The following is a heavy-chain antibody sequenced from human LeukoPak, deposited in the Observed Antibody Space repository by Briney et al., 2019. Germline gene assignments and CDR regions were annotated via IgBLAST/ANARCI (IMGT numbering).Heavy chain of an antibody. CDR1: GGSISGGDYY. V-gene: IGHV4-30-4*08. J-gene: IGHJ5*02. CDR2: IYYSGST. Sequence: PSETLSLTCTVSGGSISGGDYYWSWIRQPPGKGLEWIGYIYYSGSTYYNPSLKSRVTISVDTSKNQFSLKLSSVTAADTAVYYCARHGVSRPMGWFDPWGQGTLVTVSS. D-gene: IGHD1-26*01. CDR3: ARHGVSRPMGWFDP.